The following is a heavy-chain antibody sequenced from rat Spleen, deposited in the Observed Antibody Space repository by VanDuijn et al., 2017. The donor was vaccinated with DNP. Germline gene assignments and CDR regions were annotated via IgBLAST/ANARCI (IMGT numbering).Heavy chain of an antibody. V-gene: IGHV5S13*01. CDR3: VRWNSGHFDY. CDR2: IGTDGNNN. Sequence: EVQLVESGGGLVQPGRSLKLSCAASGFTFSNYGMAWVRQAPTKGLEWVASIGTDGNNNDFRDSVKGRFTISRDNAKNTLYLQMNSLRSEDMATYYCVRWNSGHFDYWGQGVMVPVSS. D-gene: IGHD4-3*01. J-gene: IGHJ2*01. CDR1: GFTFSNYG.